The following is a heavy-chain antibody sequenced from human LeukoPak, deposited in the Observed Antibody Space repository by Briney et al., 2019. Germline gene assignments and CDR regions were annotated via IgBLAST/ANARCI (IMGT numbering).Heavy chain of an antibody. CDR1: SGSISGYY. CDR2: IYYSGST. Sequence: PSETLSLSCTVSSGSISGYYWSWIRQPPGKGLEWIGSIYYSGSTTHNPSLKSRVTISVDTSKNQFSLKLSSVTAADTAVYYCARFMTIRGILGMDVWGQGTTVTVSS. V-gene: IGHV4-59*01. J-gene: IGHJ6*02. CDR3: ARFMTIRGILGMDV. D-gene: IGHD4/OR15-4a*01.